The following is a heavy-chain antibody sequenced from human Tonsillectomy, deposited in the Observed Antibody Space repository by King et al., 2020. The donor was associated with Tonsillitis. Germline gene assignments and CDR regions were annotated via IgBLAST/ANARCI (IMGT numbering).Heavy chain of an antibody. CDR1: GYTFTSYG. D-gene: IGHD3-22*01. CDR3: ARTPDYYDSSGYYYRFDY. V-gene: IGHV1-18*01. J-gene: IGHJ4*02. Sequence: VQLVESGAEVKKPGASVKVSCKASGYTFTSYGISWVRQAPGQGLEWMGWISAYNGNTNDAQKLQGRVTMTTDTSTSTAYMELRSLRSDDTAVYYCARTPDYYDSSGYYYRFDYWGQGTLVTVSS. CDR2: ISAYNGNT.